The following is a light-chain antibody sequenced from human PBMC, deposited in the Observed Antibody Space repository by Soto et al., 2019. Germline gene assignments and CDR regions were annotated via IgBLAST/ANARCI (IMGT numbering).Light chain of an antibody. CDR2: SNN. J-gene: IGLJ2*01. CDR3: AAWDDSLNGHVV. Sequence: QSVLTQPPSASGTPGQRVTISCSGSSSNIGSNTVNWYQQLPGTAPKLLIYSNNQRPSGGPDRFSGSKSGTSASLAISGLQSEDEADYYCAAWDDSLNGHVVFGGGTKVTVL. CDR1: SSNIGSNT. V-gene: IGLV1-44*01.